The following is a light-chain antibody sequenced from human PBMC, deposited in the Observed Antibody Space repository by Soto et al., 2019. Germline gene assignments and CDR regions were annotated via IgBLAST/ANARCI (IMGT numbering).Light chain of an antibody. CDR3: QQANSFPLT. CDR1: QGISSW. CDR2: IAS. Sequence: DIQMTQSPSSVSASVGDRVTITCRASQGISSWLAWYQHKPGRAPKLLIYIASSLQSGVPSRFSGSGSGSDFTLTISSLQPEDFATYYCQQANSFPLTFGGGTRVEIK. V-gene: IGKV1-12*01. J-gene: IGKJ4*01.